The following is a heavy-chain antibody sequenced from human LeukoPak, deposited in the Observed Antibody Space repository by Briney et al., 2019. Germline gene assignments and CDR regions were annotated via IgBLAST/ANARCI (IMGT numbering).Heavy chain of an antibody. CDR2: IYYSGST. D-gene: IGHD2/OR15-2a*01. CDR3: ARHHPRNTVDY. Sequence: SVTLALICSVSGGSISSYYWSWIRQPPGKGLEWIGYIYYSGSTNYNPSLKSRVTISVDTSKNHFSLKLSSVAAADTAVYYCARHHPRNTVDYWGQGTLVTVSS. V-gene: IGHV4-59*08. CDR1: GGSISSYY. J-gene: IGHJ4*02.